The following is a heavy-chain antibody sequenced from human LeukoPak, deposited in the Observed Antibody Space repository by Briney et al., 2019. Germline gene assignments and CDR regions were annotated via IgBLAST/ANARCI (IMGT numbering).Heavy chain of an antibody. D-gene: IGHD3-9*01. CDR1: GYTFTGYY. CDR3: ARDGIRYFDWLFSEYYYYMDV. Sequence: ATVKVSCKASGYTFTGYYLHWVRQAPGQGLEWMGWIHPNSGDTKFAQKFQGRVTMTRDTSINTASMELSSLKPDDTAVYYCARDGIRYFDWLFSEYYYYMDVWGKGTTVTISS. V-gene: IGHV1-2*02. CDR2: IHPNSGDT. J-gene: IGHJ6*03.